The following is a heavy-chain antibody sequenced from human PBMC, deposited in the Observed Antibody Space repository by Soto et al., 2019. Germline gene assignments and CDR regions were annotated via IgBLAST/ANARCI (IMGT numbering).Heavy chain of an antibody. CDR2: IYHSGST. V-gene: IGHV4-4*02. CDR3: ARVFDYYDSSGYSATEAFDI. CDR1: GGSISSSNW. Sequence: KPSDTLSLTCAVSGGSISSSNWWSWVRQPPGKGLEWIGEIYHSGSTNYNPSLKSRVTISVDKSKNQFSLKLSSVTAADTAVYYCARVFDYYDSSGYSATEAFDIWGQGTMVTVSS. D-gene: IGHD3-22*01. J-gene: IGHJ3*02.